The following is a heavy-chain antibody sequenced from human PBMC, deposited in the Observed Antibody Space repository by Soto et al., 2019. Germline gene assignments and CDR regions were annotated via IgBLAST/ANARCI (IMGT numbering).Heavy chain of an antibody. Sequence: ASVKVSCKASGYTFTSYGISWVRQAPGQGLEWMGWISAYNGNTNYAQKLQGRVTMTTDTSTSTAYMELRSLRSDDTAVYYCARDCPDYYGSGSPPPFDPWDQGTLVTVSS. CDR2: ISAYNGNT. CDR3: ARDCPDYYGSGSPPPFDP. D-gene: IGHD3-10*01. J-gene: IGHJ5*02. CDR1: GYTFTSYG. V-gene: IGHV1-18*01.